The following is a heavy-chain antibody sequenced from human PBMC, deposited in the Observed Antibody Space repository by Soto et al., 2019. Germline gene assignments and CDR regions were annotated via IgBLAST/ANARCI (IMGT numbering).Heavy chain of an antibody. CDR2: INGGNGNT. Sequence: QVQLVQSGAEVKKPGASVKVSCKASGYTFTTYTMHWVRQAPGQRLEWMGWINGGNGNTKYSQKFQGRVTFTRDTLASTAYMELSSLRSEDTAVYYCTRIETDYWGQGTLVTVSS. CDR1: GYTFTTYT. J-gene: IGHJ4*02. CDR3: TRIETDY. V-gene: IGHV1-3*01.